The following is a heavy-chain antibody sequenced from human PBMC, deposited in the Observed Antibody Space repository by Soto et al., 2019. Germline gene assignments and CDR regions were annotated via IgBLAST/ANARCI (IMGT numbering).Heavy chain of an antibody. CDR1: GFTFSSYA. Sequence: GGSLRLSCAASGFTFSSYAMSWVRQAPGKGLECVSAISGSGGSTYYADSVKGRFTISRDNSKNTLYLQMNSLRAEDTAVYYCAKDRTTPGVFDWLLPTVFDYWGQGTLVTVSS. V-gene: IGHV3-23*01. CDR2: ISGSGGST. CDR3: AKDRTTPGVFDWLLPTVFDY. D-gene: IGHD3-9*01. J-gene: IGHJ4*02.